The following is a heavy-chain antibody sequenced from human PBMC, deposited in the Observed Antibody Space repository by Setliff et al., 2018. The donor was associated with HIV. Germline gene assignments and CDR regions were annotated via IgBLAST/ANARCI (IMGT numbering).Heavy chain of an antibody. V-gene: IGHV4-38-2*02. Sequence: PSETLSLTCTVTGYSISSGYYWAWIRQPPGKGLEWIGHIYHAGNTYYNPSLKSLVTISVDTSKNQISLRLNSLTAADTALYYCARGTTLNVVPDASDIWGQGTMVTVSS. CDR1: GYSISSGYY. D-gene: IGHD4-17*01. CDR3: ARGTTLNVVPDASDI. J-gene: IGHJ3*02. CDR2: IYHAGNT.